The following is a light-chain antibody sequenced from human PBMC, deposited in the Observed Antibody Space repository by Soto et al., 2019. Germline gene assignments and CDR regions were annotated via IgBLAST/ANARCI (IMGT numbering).Light chain of an antibody. CDR3: ETWDNGLRVGV. CDR2: DND. CDR1: SSNIGTNY. Sequence: QSVLTQPPSVSAASGQKVTISCSGSSSNIGTNYVSWYQQLPGTAPKLIIYDNDKRPSGIPDRFSGSKSGTSATLGITGLQTGVEADYHCETWDNGLRVGVFGGGTKLTVL. V-gene: IGLV1-51*01. J-gene: IGLJ2*01.